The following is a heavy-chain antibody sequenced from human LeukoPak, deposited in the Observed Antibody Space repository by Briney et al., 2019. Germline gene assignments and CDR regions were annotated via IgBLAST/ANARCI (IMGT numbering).Heavy chain of an antibody. Sequence: GASVKVSCKASGYTLTSYDINWVRQATGQGLEWMGWMNPNSGNTGYAQKFQGRVTITRNTSISTAYMELSSLRSEDTAVYYCARLYGSGSFPPHMDVWGKGTTVTVSS. CDR1: GYTLTSYD. CDR3: ARLYGSGSFPPHMDV. J-gene: IGHJ6*03. D-gene: IGHD3-10*01. CDR2: MNPNSGNT. V-gene: IGHV1-8*03.